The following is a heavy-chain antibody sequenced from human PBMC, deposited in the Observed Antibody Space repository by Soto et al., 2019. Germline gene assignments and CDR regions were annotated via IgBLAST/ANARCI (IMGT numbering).Heavy chain of an antibody. Sequence: GGSLRLSCSASGFTFSSYAMHWVRQAPGKGLEYVSAISSNGGSTYYADSVKGRFTISRDNSKNTLYLQMSSLRAEDTAVYYCVIGSRASNCRSTSCYEFYYYGMDVWGQGTTVTVSS. D-gene: IGHD2-2*01. CDR1: GFTFSSYA. CDR2: ISSNGGST. J-gene: IGHJ6*02. V-gene: IGHV3-64D*08. CDR3: VIGSRASNCRSTSCYEFYYYGMDV.